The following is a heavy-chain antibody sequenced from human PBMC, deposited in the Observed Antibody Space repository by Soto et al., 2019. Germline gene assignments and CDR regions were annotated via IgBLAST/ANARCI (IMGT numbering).Heavy chain of an antibody. V-gene: IGHV1-69*06. CDR2: IIPIFGTA. CDR3: ARELYYYDSSGYAYYFDY. J-gene: IGHJ4*02. Sequence: QVQLVQSGAEVKKPGSSVKVSCKASGGTFSSYAISWVRQAPGQGLEWMGGIIPIFGTANYAQKFRGRVTITADKSTSTAYMELSSLRSEDTAVYYCARELYYYDSSGYAYYFDYWGQGTLVTVSS. D-gene: IGHD3-22*01. CDR1: GGTFSSYA.